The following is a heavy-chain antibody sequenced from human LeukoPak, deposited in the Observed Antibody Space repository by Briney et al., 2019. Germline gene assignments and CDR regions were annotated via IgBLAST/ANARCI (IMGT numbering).Heavy chain of an antibody. CDR2: INPNSGGT. CDR3: ARLMGYYGSGSYHPFDY. V-gene: IGHV1-2*02. Sequence: ASVKVSCKASGYTFTGYYMHWVRQAPGQGLEWMGWINPNSGGTNYAQKFQGRVTMTRDTSIGTAYMELSRLRSDDTAVYYCARLMGYYGSGSYHPFDYWGQGTLVTVSS. CDR1: GYTFTGYY. D-gene: IGHD3-10*01. J-gene: IGHJ4*02.